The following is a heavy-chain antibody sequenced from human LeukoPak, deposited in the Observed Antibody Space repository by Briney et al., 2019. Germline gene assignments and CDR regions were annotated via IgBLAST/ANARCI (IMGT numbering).Heavy chain of an antibody. CDR2: IYPGDSDT. Sequence: GESLKISCKGSGYRFASYWIGWVRQMPGKGLEWMGIIYPGDSDTRYSPSFQGQVTISADKSLSTAYLQWSSLKASDTAMYYCARSISNSSFYFFYGIDVWGQGTTVTVSS. J-gene: IGHJ6*02. D-gene: IGHD6-6*01. V-gene: IGHV5-51*01. CDR3: ARSISNSSFYFFYGIDV. CDR1: GYRFASYW.